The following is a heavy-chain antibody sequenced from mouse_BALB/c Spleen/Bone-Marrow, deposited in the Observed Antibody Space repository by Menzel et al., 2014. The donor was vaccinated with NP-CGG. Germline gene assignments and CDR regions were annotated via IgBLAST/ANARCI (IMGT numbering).Heavy chain of an antibody. V-gene: IGHV5-17*02. CDR3: TRGGNWDDIDY. CDR2: ISSDSSAV. D-gene: IGHD4-1*01. CDR1: GFTFRSFG. J-gene: IGHJ2*01. Sequence: EVQLVESGGGLVQPGGSRKLSCAASGFTFRSFGMHWVRQAPEKGLEWVAYISSDSSAVYYADTVKGRFTISRDNPKNTLFLQMTSLRSEDTAMYYCTRGGNWDDIDYWGQGTTLTVSS.